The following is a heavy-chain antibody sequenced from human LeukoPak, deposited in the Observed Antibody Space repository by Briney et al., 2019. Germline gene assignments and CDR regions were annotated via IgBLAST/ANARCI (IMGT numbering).Heavy chain of an antibody. J-gene: IGHJ1*01. CDR2: ISGSGVNT. CDR3: ALIRGTKYFQY. CDR1: GFTFSTYA. V-gene: IGHV3-23*01. Sequence: GGSLRLSCAASGFTFSTYAMSWVRQAPGKGLEWVSAISGSGVNTYYADSVKGRFTIYRDNFNNTVYLQINSLRAEDTAVYYCALIRGTKYFQYWGQGTLVTVSS.